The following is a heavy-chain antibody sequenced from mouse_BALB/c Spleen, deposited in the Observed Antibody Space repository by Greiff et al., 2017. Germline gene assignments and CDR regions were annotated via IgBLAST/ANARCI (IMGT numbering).Heavy chain of an antibody. CDR3: ARHESGTMITLDY. J-gene: IGHJ2*01. CDR2: FYPGSGSI. V-gene: IGHV1-62-2*01. D-gene: IGHD2-4*01. CDR1: GYTFTEYI. Sequence: VHLVESGAGLVKPGASVKLSCKASGYTFTEYIIHWVKQRSGQGLEWIGWFYPGSGSIKYNEKFKDKATLTADKSSSTVYMELSRLTSEDSAVYFCARHESGTMITLDYWGQGTTLTVSS.